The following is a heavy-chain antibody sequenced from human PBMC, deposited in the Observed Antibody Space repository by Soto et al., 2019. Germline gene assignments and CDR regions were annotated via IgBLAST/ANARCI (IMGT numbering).Heavy chain of an antibody. CDR2: IYYSGST. J-gene: IGHJ6*02. CDR3: ARDRWVVTRYYYGMDV. Sequence: SETLSLTCTVSVCSISSYYGSWIRQPPGKGLEWIGYIYYSGSTNYNPSLKSRVTISVDTSKNQFSLKLSSVTAADTAVYYCARDRWVVTRYYYGMDVWGQGTTVT. V-gene: IGHV4-59*01. D-gene: IGHD2-21*02. CDR1: VCSISSYY.